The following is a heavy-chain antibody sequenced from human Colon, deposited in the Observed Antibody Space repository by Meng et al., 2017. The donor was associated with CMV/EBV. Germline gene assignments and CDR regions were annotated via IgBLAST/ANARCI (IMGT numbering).Heavy chain of an antibody. CDR1: GGTLS. CDR2: IIPILDIE. V-gene: IGHV1-69*10. CDR3: AVSSGGAMTLGRFYFDY. J-gene: IGHJ4*02. Sequence: CKDSGGTLSWVRQAPGQGLEWMGGIIPILDIENYAQKFRGRVTITADKSTNTTYMQLSSLRSEDTAVYYCAVSSGGAMTLGRFYFDYWGQGTLVTVSS. D-gene: IGHD2-8*02.